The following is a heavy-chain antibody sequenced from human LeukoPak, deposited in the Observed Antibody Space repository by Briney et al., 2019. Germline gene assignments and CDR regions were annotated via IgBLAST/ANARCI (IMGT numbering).Heavy chain of an antibody. CDR1: GGSISSGSYY. V-gene: IGHV4-61*02. Sequence: SETLSLTCTVSGGSISSGSYYWSWIRQPAGKGLEWIGRIYTCGITNYNPSLKSRVTISVDTSKNQFSLNLSSVTAADTAVYYCARKGRSFDPWGQGTLVTVSS. CDR3: ARKGRSFDP. CDR2: IYTCGIT. J-gene: IGHJ5*02.